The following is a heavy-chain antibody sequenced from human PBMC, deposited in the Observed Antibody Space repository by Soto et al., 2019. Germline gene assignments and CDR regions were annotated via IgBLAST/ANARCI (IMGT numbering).Heavy chain of an antibody. Sequence: GGSLRLSCAASGLTFSMYWMHWVRQVPGKGPEWGSRINDDGISTNYADSVKGRFTISRDNAKNTLYLQMNALRVEDTAVYYCTRGPPSTLTGTGDFWGQGTLVTVSS. V-gene: IGHV3-74*01. J-gene: IGHJ4*02. CDR3: TRGPPSTLTGTGDF. D-gene: IGHD1-20*01. CDR2: INDDGIST. CDR1: GLTFSMYW.